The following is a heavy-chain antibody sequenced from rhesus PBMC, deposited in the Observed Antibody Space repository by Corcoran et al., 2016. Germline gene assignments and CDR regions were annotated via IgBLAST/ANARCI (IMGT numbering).Heavy chain of an antibody. D-gene: IGHD3-16*01. CDR2: IYGSGGST. Sequence: QVQLQESGPGLVKPSETLSLTCAVSGGSISSNYWSWIRQAPGKGLGWIGRIYGSGGSTDNNPSLKSRVTISTDTSKNQFALKLSSVTAADTAVYYCARDRNYYSGSSFDYWGQGVLVTVSS. J-gene: IGHJ4*01. V-gene: IGHV4-160*01. CDR1: GGSISSNY. CDR3: ARDRNYYSGSSFDY.